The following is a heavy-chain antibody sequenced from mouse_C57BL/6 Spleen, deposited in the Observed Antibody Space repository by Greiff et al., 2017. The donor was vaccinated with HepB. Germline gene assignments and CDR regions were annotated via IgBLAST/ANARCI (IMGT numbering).Heavy chain of an antibody. J-gene: IGHJ3*01. D-gene: IGHD2-3*01. Sequence: EVKLVESGPGLVKPSQSLSLTCSVTGYSITSGYYWNWIRQFPGNKLEWMGYISYDGSNNYNPSLKNRISITRDTSKNQFFLKLNSVTTEDTATYYCARGDGYYEAWFAYWGQGTLVTVSA. CDR3: ARGDGYYEAWFAY. CDR1: GYSITSGYY. V-gene: IGHV3-6*01. CDR2: ISYDGSN.